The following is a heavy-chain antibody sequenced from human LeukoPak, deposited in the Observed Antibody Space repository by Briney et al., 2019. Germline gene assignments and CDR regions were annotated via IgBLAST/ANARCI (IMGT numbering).Heavy chain of an antibody. CDR3: ARDGYYDSSGSSYDAFDI. D-gene: IGHD3-22*01. V-gene: IGHV3-21*01. Sequence: GGSLRLSCAASGFTFSSYSMNWVRQAPGKGLEWVSSISSSSYIYYADSVKGRFTISRDNAKNSLYLQMNSLRAEDTAVYYCARDGYYDSSGSSYDAFDIWGQGTMVTVSS. J-gene: IGHJ3*02. CDR2: ISSSSYI. CDR1: GFTFSSYS.